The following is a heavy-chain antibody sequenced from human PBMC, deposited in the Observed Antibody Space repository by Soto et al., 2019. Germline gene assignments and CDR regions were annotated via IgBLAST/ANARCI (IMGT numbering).Heavy chain of an antibody. J-gene: IGHJ2*01. D-gene: IGHD4-17*01. CDR1: GFTFSNYG. V-gene: IGHV3-30*03. Sequence: QVQLVESGGGVVQPGRSLRLSCAASGFTFSNYGMQWVRQAPGEGPEWVAVISYDGRIKFYAYAVKGRFTLSRDNSQNRLYLQMNSLRAEDTAVYYCVREVTTRASKLYCALWGRGTLVTGSS. CDR2: ISYDGRIK. CDR3: VREVTTRASKLYCAL.